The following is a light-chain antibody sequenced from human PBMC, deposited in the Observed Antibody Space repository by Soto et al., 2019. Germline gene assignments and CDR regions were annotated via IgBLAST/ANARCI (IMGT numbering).Light chain of an antibody. CDR2: RNN. Sequence: QSVLTQPPSVSGAPGQRVTISCTGSRSNIGAGYDVHWYQLLPGTAPKLLIYRNNNRPSGVPDRFSGSKSGNTASLTISGLQAEDEADYYCISYTTSSTYVFGSGTKVTVL. CDR1: RSNIGAGYD. CDR3: ISYTTSSTYV. J-gene: IGLJ1*01. V-gene: IGLV1-40*01.